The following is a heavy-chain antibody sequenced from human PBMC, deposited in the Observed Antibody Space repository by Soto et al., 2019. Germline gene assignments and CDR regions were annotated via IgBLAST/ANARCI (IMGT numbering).Heavy chain of an antibody. CDR3: ARESHDILTGPPWVWYFDL. CDR2: INDRGSI. V-gene: IGHV4-34*01. D-gene: IGHD3-9*01. Sequence: QVQLQQWGAGPLRPLETLSLTCGVSGGPFSGYYWAWIRQSPGKGLEWIGEINDRGSINYNPSLKSRVSISVDTSKNHYSLNLRSVTAAATAVYYCARESHDILTGPPWVWYFDLWGRGTLVTVSS. J-gene: IGHJ2*01. CDR1: GGPFSGYY.